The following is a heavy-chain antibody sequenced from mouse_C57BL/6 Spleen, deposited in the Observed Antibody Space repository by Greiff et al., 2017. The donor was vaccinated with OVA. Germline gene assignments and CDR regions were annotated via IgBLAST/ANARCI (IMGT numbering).Heavy chain of an antibody. CDR1: GFTFSSYG. V-gene: IGHV5-6*02. CDR2: ISSGGSYT. J-gene: IGHJ2*01. CDR3: ARADGYFDY. D-gene: IGHD2-3*01. Sequence: EVMLVESEGDLVKPGGSLKLSCAASGFTFSSYGMSWVRQTPDKRLEWVATISSGGSYTYYPDSVKGRFTISRDNAKNTLYLQMSSLKSEDTAMYYCARADGYFDYWGQGTTLTVSS.